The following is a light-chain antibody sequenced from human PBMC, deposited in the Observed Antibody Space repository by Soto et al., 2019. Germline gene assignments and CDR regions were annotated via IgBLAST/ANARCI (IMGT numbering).Light chain of an antibody. J-gene: IGLJ2*01. V-gene: IGLV2-8*01. Sequence: QSALTQPPSASGSPGQSVTISCTGTSSDVGGYNYVSWYQQHPGKAPKLMIYEVSKRPSGVPDRFSGSKSGNTASLTVSGLQAEDEADYYCSSYAGSNNXVVXXXXTKLXXL. CDR3: SSYAGSNNXVV. CDR1: SSDVGGYNY. CDR2: EVS.